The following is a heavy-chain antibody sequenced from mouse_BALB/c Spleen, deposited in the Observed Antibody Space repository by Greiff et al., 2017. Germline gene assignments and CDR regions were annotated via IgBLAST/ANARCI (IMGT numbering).Heavy chain of an antibody. CDR2: ISSGGSYT. D-gene: IGHD1-2*01. Sequence: EVHLVESGGDLVKPGGSLKLSCAASGFTFSSYGMSWVRQTPDKRLEWVATISSGGSYTYYPDSVKGRFTISRDNAKNTLYLQMSSLKSEDTAMYYCARHVPAGYYFDYWGQGTTLTVSS. V-gene: IGHV5-6*01. J-gene: IGHJ2*01. CDR3: ARHVPAGYYFDY. CDR1: GFTFSSYG.